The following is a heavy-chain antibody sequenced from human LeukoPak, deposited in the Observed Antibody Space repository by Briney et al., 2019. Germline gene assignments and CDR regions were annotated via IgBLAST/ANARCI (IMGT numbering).Heavy chain of an antibody. J-gene: IGHJ4*02. V-gene: IGHV3-30*18. CDR2: ISYDGSNK. CDR3: AKDLMGSGSYYNLFDY. D-gene: IGHD3-10*01. Sequence: PGRSLRLSCAASGFTFSSYGMHWVRQAPGKGLEWVAVISYDGSNKYYADSVKGRFTISRDNSKNTLYLQMNSLRAEDTAVYYCAKDLMGSGSYYNLFDYWGQGTLVTVSS. CDR1: GFTFSSYG.